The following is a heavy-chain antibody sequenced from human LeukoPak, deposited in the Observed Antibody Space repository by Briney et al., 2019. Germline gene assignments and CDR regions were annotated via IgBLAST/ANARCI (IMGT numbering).Heavy chain of an antibody. Sequence: PSETLSLTCTVSGGSISSYYWSWIRQPPGKELEWIGNIYYSGSTNYNPSLKSRVTISVDTSKNQFSLKLSSVTAADTALYYCAREQRYNWNYRAFDIWGQGTMVTVSS. CDR1: GGSISSYY. CDR3: AREQRYNWNYRAFDI. D-gene: IGHD1-7*01. V-gene: IGHV4-59*01. CDR2: IYYSGST. J-gene: IGHJ3*02.